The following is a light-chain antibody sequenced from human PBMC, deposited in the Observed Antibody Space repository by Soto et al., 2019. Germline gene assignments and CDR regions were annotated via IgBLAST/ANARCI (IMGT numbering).Light chain of an antibody. V-gene: IGKV1-5*01. Sequence: DIHMTQSPSSLSVSVGDRVTITCRTSQNINAWLAWYQQRPGQAPKLLIYDASTVQSGVPSRFSGSGSGTEFTLTISSLQPDDFATYYCQQYIGYSRTFGQGTKVEIK. CDR3: QQYIGYSRT. J-gene: IGKJ1*01. CDR2: DAS. CDR1: QNINAW.